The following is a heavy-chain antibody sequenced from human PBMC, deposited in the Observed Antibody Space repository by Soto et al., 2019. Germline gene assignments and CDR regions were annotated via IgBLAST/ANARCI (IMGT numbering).Heavy chain of an antibody. D-gene: IGHD3-22*01. CDR1: GFTFSSYG. J-gene: IGHJ4*02. CDR2: ISYDGSNK. V-gene: IGHV3-30*18. CDR3: AKDRAYYYYDSSGPSPTFDY. Sequence: QVQLVESGGGVVQPGRSLRLSCAASGFTFSSYGMHWVRQAPGKGLEWVAGISYDGSNKYYADSVKGRFTISRDNSKNTLYLQMNSLRAEDTAVYYCAKDRAYYYYDSSGPSPTFDYWGQGTLVTVSS.